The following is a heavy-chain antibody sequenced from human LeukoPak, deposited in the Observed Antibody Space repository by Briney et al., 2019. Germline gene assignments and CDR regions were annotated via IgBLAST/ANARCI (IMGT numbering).Heavy chain of an antibody. CDR3: AKDLGGSYVPFGVLDY. D-gene: IGHD1-26*01. Sequence: TGGSLRLSCAASGFTFSYYAMSWVRQAPGKGLEWVSTISGSGGSTYYADSVKGRFTISRDNSKNTLYLQMNSLRAEDTAVYYCAKDLGGSYVPFGVLDYWGQGTLVTVSS. J-gene: IGHJ4*02. V-gene: IGHV3-23*01. CDR1: GFTFSYYA. CDR2: ISGSGGST.